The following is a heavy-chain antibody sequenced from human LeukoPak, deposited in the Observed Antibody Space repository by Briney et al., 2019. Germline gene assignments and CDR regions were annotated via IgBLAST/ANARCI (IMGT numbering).Heavy chain of an antibody. CDR3: ARVRIQLGPFDY. CDR2: IIPIFGTA. Sequence: SVKVSCKASGGTFISYAISWVRQAPGQGREWMGGIIPIFGTANYAQKFQGRLTITADESTSTAYMELSSLRSEDTAVYYCARVRIQLGPFDYWGQGTLVTVSS. J-gene: IGHJ4*02. CDR1: GGTFISYA. V-gene: IGHV1-69*13. D-gene: IGHD5-18*01.